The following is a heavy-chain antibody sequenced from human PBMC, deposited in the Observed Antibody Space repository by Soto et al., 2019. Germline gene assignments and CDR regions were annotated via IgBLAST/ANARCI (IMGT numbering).Heavy chain of an antibody. V-gene: IGHV4-59*01. CDR3: ARDSVGSGYD. CDR1: GGSISSYY. Sequence: QVQLQESDPGLVKPSETLSLTCTVSGGSISSYYWSWIRQPPGKRLEWIGYIYYSGSTNYNPSLKSRVTISVDTSKNQFSLELRSVTAADTAVYYCARDSVGSGYDWGQATLVTVSS. D-gene: IGHD5-12*01. J-gene: IGHJ4*02. CDR2: IYYSGST.